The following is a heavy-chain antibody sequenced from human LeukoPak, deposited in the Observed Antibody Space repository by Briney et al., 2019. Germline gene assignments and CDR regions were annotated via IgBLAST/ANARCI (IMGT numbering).Heavy chain of an antibody. J-gene: IGHJ4*02. CDR1: GFSFSGHW. CDR3: AYRNNFEY. CDR2: IKADGSEK. Sequence: PGGSLRLSCAASGFSFSGHWMNWVRQPPGKGLEWVANIKADGSEKHYVDSVKGRFTISRDDAKRTVDLQMDNLRAEDTAIYYCAYRNNFEYWGQGALVTVSS. V-gene: IGHV3-7*05. D-gene: IGHD1-26*01.